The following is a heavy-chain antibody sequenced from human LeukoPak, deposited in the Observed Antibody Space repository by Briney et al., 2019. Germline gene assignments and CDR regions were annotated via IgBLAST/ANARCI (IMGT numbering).Heavy chain of an antibody. CDR1: GFTFSNHA. CDR3: ARDRRAFDP. Sequence: GGSLRLSCVTSGFTFSNHAMHWVRQAPGQRLEWMGWINAGNGNTKYSQKFQGRVTITRDTSASTAYMELSSLRSEDTAVYYCARDRRAFDPWGQGTLVTVSS. V-gene: IGHV1-3*01. J-gene: IGHJ5*02. CDR2: INAGNGNT.